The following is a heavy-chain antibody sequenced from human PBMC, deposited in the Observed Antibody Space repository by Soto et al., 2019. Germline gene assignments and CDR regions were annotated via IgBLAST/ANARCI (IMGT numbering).Heavy chain of an antibody. D-gene: IGHD2-15*01. CDR3: AASWYDY. Sequence: DVQLLESGGGLVQPGGSLRLSCEASGFTFSSYGMSWVRQVPGKGLGWVSSFSAGGGSTYYADSVKGRFTVSRENSKSTLHLQMDSLRAEDTAVDYCAASWYDYWGQGTLVTVSS. J-gene: IGHJ4*02. CDR1: GFTFSSYG. CDR2: FSAGGGST. V-gene: IGHV3-23*01.